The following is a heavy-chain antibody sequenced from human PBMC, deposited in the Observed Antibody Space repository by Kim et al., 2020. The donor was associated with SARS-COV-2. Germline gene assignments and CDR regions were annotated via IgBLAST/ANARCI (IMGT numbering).Heavy chain of an antibody. J-gene: IGHJ4*02. V-gene: IGHV3-48*03. CDR3: ASRAASIAARPFDY. CDR1: GFTFSSYE. D-gene: IGHD6-6*01. CDR2: ISSSGSTI. Sequence: GGSLRLSCAASGFTFSSYEMNWVRQAPGKGLEWVSYISSSGSTIYYADSVKGRFTISRDNAKNSLYLQMNSLIAEDTAVYYCASRAASIAARPFDYWGQGTLVTVSS.